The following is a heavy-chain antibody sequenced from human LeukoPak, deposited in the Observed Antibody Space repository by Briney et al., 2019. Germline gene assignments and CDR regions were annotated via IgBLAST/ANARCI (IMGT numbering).Heavy chain of an antibody. D-gene: IGHD3-22*01. CDR2: IYYSGST. CDR3: TTYYDSAPYKFDY. V-gene: IGHV4-30-4*03. J-gene: IGHJ4*02. Sequence: TSQTLSLTCTVSGVSISSGDYYWSWIRQPPGKGLEWIGYIYYSGSTYYNPSLKSRVTTSVDTSKNQFSLRLTSVTAADTAVYYCTTYYDSAPYKFDYWGRGTLVTVSS. CDR1: GVSISSGDYY.